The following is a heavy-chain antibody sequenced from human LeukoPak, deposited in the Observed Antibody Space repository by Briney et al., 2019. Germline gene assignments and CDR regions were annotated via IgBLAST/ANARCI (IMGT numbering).Heavy chain of an antibody. CDR1: GFTFSSYS. D-gene: IGHD2-21*01. J-gene: IGHJ6*02. CDR3: ARYCGGDCYGMDV. CDR2: ISSSSSTI. Sequence: GGSLRLSCAASGFTFSSYSMNWVRQAPGKGLEWVSYISSSSSTIYYADSVKGRFTISRDNAKNSLYLQMNNLRAEDTAVYYCARYCGGDCYGMDVWGQGTTVTVSS. V-gene: IGHV3-48*01.